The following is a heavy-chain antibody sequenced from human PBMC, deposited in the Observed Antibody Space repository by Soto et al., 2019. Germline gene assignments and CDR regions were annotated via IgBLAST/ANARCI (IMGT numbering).Heavy chain of an antibody. D-gene: IGHD6-13*01. CDR3: AKDVRGLAAVLDY. CDR1: GFTFTRYS. Sequence: PGGSLRLSCAASGFTFTRYSMNWVRQAPGKGLEWVSAISGSGGRTYYADSVKGRFTISRDDSKNTLYLQMNSLRAEDTAVYYCAKDVRGLAAVLDYWGQGTLVTVSS. J-gene: IGHJ4*02. V-gene: IGHV3-23*01. CDR2: ISGSGGRT.